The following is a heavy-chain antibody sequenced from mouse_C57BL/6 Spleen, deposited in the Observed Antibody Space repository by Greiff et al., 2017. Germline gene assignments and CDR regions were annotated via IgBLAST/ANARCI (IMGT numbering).Heavy chain of an antibody. J-gene: IGHJ3*01. CDR1: EYEFPSHD. D-gene: IGHD1-1*01. Sequence: EVQGVESGRGLVQPGESLKLSCESNEYEFPSHDMSWVRKTPEKRLELVAAINSDGGSTYYPDTMERRFIISRDNTKKTLYLQMSSLRSEDTALYYCARGDYYGSSSPFAYWGQGTLVTVSA. CDR2: INSDGGST. V-gene: IGHV5-2*01. CDR3: ARGDYYGSSSPFAY.